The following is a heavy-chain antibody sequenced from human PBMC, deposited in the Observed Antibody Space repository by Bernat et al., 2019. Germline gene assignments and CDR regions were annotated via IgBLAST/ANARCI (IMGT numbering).Heavy chain of an antibody. D-gene: IGHD6-6*01. CDR1: GFTFSSYG. J-gene: IGHJ4*02. CDR2: IWHDGSNK. CDR3: SSREPSDY. V-gene: IGHV3-33*01. Sequence: QVQLVESGGGVVQPGTSLRLSCAASGFTFSSYGMHWVRQAPGKGLERVAVIWHDGSNKYYADPVKGRFTISRDNSKNSLYLQMNSLRAEDTAVYYCSSREPSDYWGQGTLVTVSS.